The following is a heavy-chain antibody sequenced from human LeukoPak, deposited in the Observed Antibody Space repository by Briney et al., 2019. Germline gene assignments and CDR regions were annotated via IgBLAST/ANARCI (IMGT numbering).Heavy chain of an antibody. D-gene: IGHD3-22*01. CDR3: ARGERGYYYDSSGYPDY. CDR1: GFTFSSYG. CDR2: IWYDGSNK. J-gene: IGHJ4*02. V-gene: IGHV3-33*01. Sequence: GGSLRLSCAASGFTFSSYGMHWVRQAPGKGLEWVAVIWYDGSNKYYADSVKGRFTISRDNSKNTLYLQMNSLRAEDTAAYYCARGERGYYYDSSGYPDYWGQGTLVTVSS.